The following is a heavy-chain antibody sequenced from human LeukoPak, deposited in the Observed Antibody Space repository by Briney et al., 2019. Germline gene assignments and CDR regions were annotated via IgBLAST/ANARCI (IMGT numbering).Heavy chain of an antibody. V-gene: IGHV4-59*08. D-gene: IGHD6-13*01. J-gene: IGHJ4*02. CDR1: GGSISSYY. CDR2: ISYSGTT. Sequence: SETLSLTCTVSGGSISSYYWSWIRQPPGKGLEWIGYISYSGTTNYNPSLKSRLTISVDTSNNQFSLELSSVTAADTAMYYCARSRPHSSTWYSDYWGQGTLVTVSS. CDR3: ARSRPHSSTWYSDY.